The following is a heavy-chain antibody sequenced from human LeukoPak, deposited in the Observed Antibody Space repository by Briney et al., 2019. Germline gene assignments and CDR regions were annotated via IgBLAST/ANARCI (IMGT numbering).Heavy chain of an antibody. Sequence: GGSLRLSCAASGFTVSSNYMSWVRQAPGKGLEWVSVINSGGSTYYADSVKGRLTISTHNSKNTLYLQMNSLRAEDTAVYYCARDVYASGDSGDYWGQGTLVTVSS. V-gene: IGHV3-53*04. CDR2: INSGGST. CDR1: GFTVSSNY. J-gene: IGHJ4*02. D-gene: IGHD3-10*01. CDR3: ARDVYASGDSGDY.